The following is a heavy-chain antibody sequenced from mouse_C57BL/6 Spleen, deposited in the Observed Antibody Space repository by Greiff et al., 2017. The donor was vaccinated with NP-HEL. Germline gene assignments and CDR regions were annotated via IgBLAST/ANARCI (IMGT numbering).Heavy chain of an antibody. V-gene: IGHV1-82*01. CDR3: ARGEGSKFAY. Sequence: VQLQQSGPELVKPGASVKISCKASGYAFSSSWMNWVKQRPGKGLEWIGRIYPGDGDTNYNGKFTGKATLTADKSSSTAYMQLSSLTSEDSAVYFCARGEGSKFAYWGQGTLVTVSA. CDR2: IYPGDGDT. D-gene: IGHD1-1*01. J-gene: IGHJ3*01. CDR1: GYAFSSSW.